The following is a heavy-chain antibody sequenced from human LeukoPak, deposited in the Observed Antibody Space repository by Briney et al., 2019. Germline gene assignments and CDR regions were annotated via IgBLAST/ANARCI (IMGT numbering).Heavy chain of an antibody. V-gene: IGHV3-69-1*01. J-gene: IGHJ3*02. CDR2: VSDSSDV. CDR1: GFTFSTYT. Sequence: PGGSLRLSCAASGFTFSTYTMNWVRQAPGKGLEWVSTVSDSSDVHYSDSVKGRFTISRDDSKNTLSLQMNGLRVDDMAVYYCARDSGHSGYHYAFDIWGQGTTVTVS. CDR3: ARDSGHSGYHYAFDI. D-gene: IGHD6-25*01.